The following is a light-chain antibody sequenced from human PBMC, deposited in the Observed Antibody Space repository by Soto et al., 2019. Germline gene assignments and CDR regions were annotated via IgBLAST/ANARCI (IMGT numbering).Light chain of an antibody. CDR1: ESVLYISNNKNY. CDR2: WAS. Sequence: IVMTKSPDSLGCSLGGSSTINWKSSESVLYISNNKNYLAWYQQKPGQPPKLLIYWASTRESGVPDRFSGSGSGTDFTLTISSLQAEDVAVYYCQQYYTTLTWTFGQGTKVDIK. V-gene: IGKV4-1*01. J-gene: IGKJ1*01. CDR3: QQYYTTLTWT.